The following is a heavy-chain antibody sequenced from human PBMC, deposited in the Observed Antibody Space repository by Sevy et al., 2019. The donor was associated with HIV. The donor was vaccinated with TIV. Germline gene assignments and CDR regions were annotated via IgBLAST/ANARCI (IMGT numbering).Heavy chain of an antibody. V-gene: IGHV1-24*01. D-gene: IGHD3-10*01. CDR2: FDPEDGET. CDR3: ATPMVRGAPGDYYYGMDV. Sequence: ASVKVSCKVSGYTLTELSMHWVRQAPGKGLEWMGGFDPEDGETIYAQKFQGRVTRTEDTSTDTAYMELSSLRSEDTAVYYCATPMVRGAPGDYYYGMDVWGQGTTVTVSS. CDR1: GYTLTELS. J-gene: IGHJ6*02.